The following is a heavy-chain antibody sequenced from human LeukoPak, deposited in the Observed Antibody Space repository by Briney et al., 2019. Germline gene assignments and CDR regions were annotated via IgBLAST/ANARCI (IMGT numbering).Heavy chain of an antibody. CDR1: GGIFLSYL. J-gene: IGHJ6*04. Sequence: SVTVTCKATGGIFLSYLFNWLRQPGGQALAGMGRINPIFGSLNLLRRLQGRVTITADESTSTAYMELSSLTSEDTIVYYCARAPRGYDQYCSGGSCYTSFYYYYGMDVWGKGTTVTVSS. CDR2: INPIFGSL. V-gene: IGHV1-69*01. D-gene: IGHD2-15*01. CDR3: ARAPRGYDQYCSGGSCYTSFYYYYGMDV.